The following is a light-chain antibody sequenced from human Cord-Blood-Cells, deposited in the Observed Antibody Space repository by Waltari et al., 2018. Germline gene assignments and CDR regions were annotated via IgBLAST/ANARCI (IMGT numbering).Light chain of an antibody. Sequence: QSALTQPASVSGSPGQSITISCTGTSSDVGGYNSVSWYQQHPGKAPKLMIYDVSNRPSGVSNRVSGPKSGNTASLTISGLQAEDEADYYCSSYTSSSTLVFGGGTKLTVL. CDR3: SSYTSSSTLV. V-gene: IGLV2-14*03. CDR1: SSDVGGYNS. CDR2: DVS. J-gene: IGLJ3*02.